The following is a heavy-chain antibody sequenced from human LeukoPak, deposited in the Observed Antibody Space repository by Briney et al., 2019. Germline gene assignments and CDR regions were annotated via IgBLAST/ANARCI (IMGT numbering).Heavy chain of an antibody. Sequence: ASVQVSCQASGYTFTSYAMNCVRQAPGQGLEWIGWINTNTGTPTYAQGFAGRFVFSLDTSVSTAYLQISSLKAEDTAVYYCARVTGSGSYVDGDYWGPGTLVTVSS. CDR3: ARVTGSGSYVDGDY. CDR1: GYTFTSYA. D-gene: IGHD3-10*01. CDR2: INTNTGTP. V-gene: IGHV7-4-1*02. J-gene: IGHJ4*02.